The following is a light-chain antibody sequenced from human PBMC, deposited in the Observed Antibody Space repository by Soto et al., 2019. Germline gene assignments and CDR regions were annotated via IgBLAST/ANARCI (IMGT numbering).Light chain of an antibody. CDR3: QQRSDWPPLT. V-gene: IGKV3-11*01. CDR1: QSVSSNY. Sequence: EIVLTQSPGTLSLSPGERATLSCRASQSVSSNYLAWYQQKPGQAPRLLIYAASTRATGIPARFSGSGSGTDFTLTITSLEPEDSAVYYCQQRSDWPPLTFGGGTKVDIK. CDR2: AAS. J-gene: IGKJ4*01.